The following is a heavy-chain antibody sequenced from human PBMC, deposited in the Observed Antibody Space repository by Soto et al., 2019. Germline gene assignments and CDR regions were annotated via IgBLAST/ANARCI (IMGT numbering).Heavy chain of an antibody. CDR2: ISGSGGST. Sequence: SVKVSWGVSGGIFIDYAMMWVRQAPGKGLEWVSGISGSGGSTYYAASVKGRFTISRDNSNNTLFLQMSGLRADDAAVYYCATRKWDYTGSAFDIWGQGTMVTVSS. V-gene: IGHV3-23*01. CDR1: GGIFIDYA. D-gene: IGHD1-1*01. J-gene: IGHJ3*02. CDR3: ATRKWDYTGSAFDI.